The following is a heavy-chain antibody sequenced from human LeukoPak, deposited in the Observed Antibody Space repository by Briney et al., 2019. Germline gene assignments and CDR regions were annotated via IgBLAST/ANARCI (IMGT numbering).Heavy chain of an antibody. D-gene: IGHD2-15*01. CDR1: GYTFTSYA. Sequence: ASVKVSCKASGYTFTSYAMHWVRQAPGQRLEWMGWINAGNGNTKYSQKFQGRVTITRDTSASTAYMELSSLRSEDTAVYYCAREGGWVVAGAFDIWGQGTIVTVSS. CDR3: AREGGWVVAGAFDI. CDR2: INAGNGNT. J-gene: IGHJ3*02. V-gene: IGHV1-3*01.